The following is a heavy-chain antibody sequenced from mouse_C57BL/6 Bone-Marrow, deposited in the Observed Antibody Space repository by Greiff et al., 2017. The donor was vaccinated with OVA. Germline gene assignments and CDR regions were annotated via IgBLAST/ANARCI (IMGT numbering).Heavy chain of an antibody. Sequence: QVHVKQPGAELVMPGASVKLSCKASGYTFTSYWMHWVKQRPGQGLEWIGEIDPSDSYTNYNQKFKGKSTLTVDKSSSTAYMQLSSLTSEDSAVYYCARVAGSRYYYAMDYWGQGTSVTVSS. CDR2: IDPSDSYT. V-gene: IGHV1-69*01. CDR1: GYTFTSYW. CDR3: ARVAGSRYYYAMDY. D-gene: IGHD1-1*01. J-gene: IGHJ4*01.